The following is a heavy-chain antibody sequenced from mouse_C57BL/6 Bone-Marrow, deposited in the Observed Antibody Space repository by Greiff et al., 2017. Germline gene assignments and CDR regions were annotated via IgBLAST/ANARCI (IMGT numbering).Heavy chain of an antibody. J-gene: IGHJ4*01. D-gene: IGHD1-1*01. Sequence: EVQLQQSGPELVKPGASVKISCKASGYTFTDYYMNWVKQSHGKSLEWIGDINPNNGGTSYNQKFKGKATLTVDKSSSTAYMELRSLTSEDSAVYYCARWGYYYGSKYYYAMDYWGKGTSVTVSS. V-gene: IGHV1-26*01. CDR1: GYTFTDYY. CDR2: INPNNGGT. CDR3: ARWGYYYGSKYYYAMDY.